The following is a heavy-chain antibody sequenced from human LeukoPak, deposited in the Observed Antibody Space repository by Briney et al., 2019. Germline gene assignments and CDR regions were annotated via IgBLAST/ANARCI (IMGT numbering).Heavy chain of an antibody. CDR1: GFTFSNSA. CDR3: VKDLREGYSGLFDY. V-gene: IGHV3-64D*06. J-gene: IGHJ4*02. D-gene: IGHD5-24*01. Sequence: GGSLRLSCAASGFTFSNSAMHWVRQAPGKGLEYVSSISSHGGSTYYADSVRGRFAISRDNSKNTLYLQMSSLRAEDTSVYYCVKDLREGYSGLFDYWGQGTLVTVSS. CDR2: ISSHGGST.